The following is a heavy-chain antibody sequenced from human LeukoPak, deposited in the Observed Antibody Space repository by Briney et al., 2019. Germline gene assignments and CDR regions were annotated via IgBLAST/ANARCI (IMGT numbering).Heavy chain of an antibody. CDR1: GFTFSTYW. CDR3: TRESDHSNYPGTFDH. V-gene: IGHV3-7*01. CDR2: IKHDGSEK. J-gene: IGHJ4*02. D-gene: IGHD4-11*01. Sequence: PGGSLRLSCAASGFTFSTYWMSWVRQAPGKGLEWVANIKHDGSEKYYVDSVKGRFTISRDNAKNSLYLQMNSLRAEDTAVYYCTRESDHSNYPGTFDHWGQGTRVTVSS.